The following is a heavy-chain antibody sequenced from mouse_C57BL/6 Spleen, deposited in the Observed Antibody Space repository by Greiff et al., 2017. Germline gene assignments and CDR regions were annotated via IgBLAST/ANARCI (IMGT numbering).Heavy chain of an antibody. J-gene: IGHJ3*01. V-gene: IGHV3-6*01. CDR3: ARDYDSY. CDR2: ISYDGSN. CDR1: GYSITSGYY. D-gene: IGHD2-4*01. Sequence: EVKLEESGPGLVKPSQSLSLTCSVTGYSITSGYYWNWIRQFPGNKLEWMGYISYDGSNNYNPSLKNRISITRDTSKNQFFLTLNSVTTEDTATYYCARDYDSYWGQGTLVTVSA.